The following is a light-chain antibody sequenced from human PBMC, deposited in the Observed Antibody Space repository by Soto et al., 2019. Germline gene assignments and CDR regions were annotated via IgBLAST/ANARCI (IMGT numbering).Light chain of an antibody. Sequence: QSVLTQPASVSGSPGQSTTISCTGTSSDVGAYKYVSWYQQHPGKVPKLIIYGVSNRPSGVSNRFSGSKSGNTAFLTISRLQPEDEADYYCSSFTGTTTLDVFGTGTKVTVL. CDR2: GVS. J-gene: IGLJ1*01. CDR3: SSFTGTTTLDV. V-gene: IGLV2-14*03. CDR1: SSDVGAYKY.